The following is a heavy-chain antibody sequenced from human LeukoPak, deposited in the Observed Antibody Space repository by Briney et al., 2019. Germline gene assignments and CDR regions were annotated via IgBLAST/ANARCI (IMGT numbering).Heavy chain of an antibody. D-gene: IGHD3-10*01. Sequence: SETLSLTCAVSGYSISSGYYWGWIRQPPGKGLEWIGSIYHSGSTYYNPSLKSRVTILVDTSKNQFSLKLSSVTAADTAVYYCARDATPGDWFDPWGQGTLVTVSS. J-gene: IGHJ5*02. CDR1: GYSISSGYY. CDR3: ARDATPGDWFDP. V-gene: IGHV4-38-2*02. CDR2: IYHSGST.